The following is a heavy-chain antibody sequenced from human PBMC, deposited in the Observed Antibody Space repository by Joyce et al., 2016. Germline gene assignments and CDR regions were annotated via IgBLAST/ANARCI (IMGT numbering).Heavy chain of an antibody. D-gene: IGHD2-21*01. CDR1: GFMFSTSS. Sequence: EVQLVESGGGLVKPGGSLKISCAASGFMFSTSSMSWFRQAPGKRLEWVSAISGDRRFIFHADSVRSRFTVSRDNAANSLYQQMKSLRVEDTAVYFCARGGLVYDYSMDVWGQGTTVIVSS. J-gene: IGHJ6*02. CDR2: ISGDRRFI. CDR3: ARGGLVYDYSMDV. V-gene: IGHV3-21*02.